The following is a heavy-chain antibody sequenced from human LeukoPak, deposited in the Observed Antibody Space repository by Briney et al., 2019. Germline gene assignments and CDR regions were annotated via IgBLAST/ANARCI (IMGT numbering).Heavy chain of an antibody. Sequence: KPSETLSLICTVYGGISDYYWNWFRQPPGKGLEWIGYIYYTGSTSYNPSLERRVTISLDTSRNHFALRLTSVTAADTAIYYCARGILDYWGQGTLVTVSS. V-gene: IGHV4-59*01. CDR3: ARGILDY. CDR2: IYYTGST. J-gene: IGHJ4*02. CDR1: GGISDYY.